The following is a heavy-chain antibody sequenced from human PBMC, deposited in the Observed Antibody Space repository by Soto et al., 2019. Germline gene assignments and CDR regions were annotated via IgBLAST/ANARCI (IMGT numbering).Heavy chain of an antibody. Sequence: EVQLVQSGGGLVQPGGSLRLSCVASGFSFSNFEMNWVRQAPGKGLEWISYISSSSSSIYYADFVEGRFTVSRDNAKSSLYLQMNSLRVEDTGTYYGAGASYCTAGSCYSDSWGPGNLVTVAS. V-gene: IGHV3-48*03. CDR3: AGASYCTAGSCYSDS. CDR1: GFSFSNFE. D-gene: IGHD2-8*02. CDR2: ISSSSSSI. J-gene: IGHJ4*02.